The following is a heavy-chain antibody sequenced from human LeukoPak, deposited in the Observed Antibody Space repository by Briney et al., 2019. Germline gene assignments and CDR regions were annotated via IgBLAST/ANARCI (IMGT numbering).Heavy chain of an antibody. D-gene: IGHD6-25*01. CDR1: GGSISSYY. CDR2: INNSGST. J-gene: IGHJ4*02. Sequence: PSETLSLTCTVSGGSISSYYWSWIRQPPGKGLEWIGRINNSGSTNYNPSLKSRVTMSVDTSKSQFSLRLSSVTAADTAVYYCARDSGYDYWGQGTLVTVSS. V-gene: IGHV4-4*07. CDR3: ARDSGYDY.